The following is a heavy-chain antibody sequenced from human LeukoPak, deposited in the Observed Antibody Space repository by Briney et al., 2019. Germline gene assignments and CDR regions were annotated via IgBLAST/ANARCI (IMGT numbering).Heavy chain of an antibody. CDR2: ISSSSTYI. CDR1: GFTFSSYS. D-gene: IGHD1-26*01. CDR3: AREIVGGTSY. Sequence: PGGSLRLSCAASGFTFSSYSMNWVRQAPGKGLEWVSYISSSSTYIYYADSVKGRFTISRDNAKNSLYLQMNSLRAEDTAVYYCAREIVGGTSYWGQGTLVTVSS. V-gene: IGHV3-21*01. J-gene: IGHJ4*02.